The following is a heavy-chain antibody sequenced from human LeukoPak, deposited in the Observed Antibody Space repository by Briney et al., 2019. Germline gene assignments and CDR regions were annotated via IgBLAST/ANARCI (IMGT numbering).Heavy chain of an antibody. CDR1: GGTYSSYA. CDR2: IIPILGIA. CDR3: ASYDSSGYYFSYFDY. Sequence: SVKVSCKASGGTYSSYAISWVRQAPGQGLEWMGRIIPILGIANYAQKFQGRVTITADKSTSTAYMELSSLRSEDTAVYYCASYDSSGYYFSYFDYWGQGTLVTVSS. V-gene: IGHV1-69*04. J-gene: IGHJ4*02. D-gene: IGHD3-22*01.